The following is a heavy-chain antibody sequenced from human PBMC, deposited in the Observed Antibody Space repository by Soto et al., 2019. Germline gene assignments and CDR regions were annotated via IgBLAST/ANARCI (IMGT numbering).Heavy chain of an antibody. CDR2: PYYRSKWYN. V-gene: IGHV6-1*01. CDR3: ARYTYYYDSSGYYGRYYYGMDV. D-gene: IGHD3-22*01. J-gene: IGHJ6*02. Sequence: SQTLSLTCAISGDSVSSNSAAWNWIRQSPSRGLEWLGRPYYRSKWYNDYAVSVKSRITINPDTSKNQFSLQLNSVTPEDTAVYYCARYTYYYDSSGYYGRYYYGMDVWGQGTTVTVSS. CDR1: GDSVSSNSAA.